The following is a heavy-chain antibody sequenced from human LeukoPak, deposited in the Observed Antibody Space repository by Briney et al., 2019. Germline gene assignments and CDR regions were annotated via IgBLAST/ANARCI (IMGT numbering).Heavy chain of an antibody. V-gene: IGHV3-23*01. CDR3: AKAAQQWLAHLDY. J-gene: IGHJ4*02. D-gene: IGHD6-19*01. CDR1: GFTFTSYA. Sequence: GGSLRLSCAASGFTFTSYAMSWVRQAPGKGLEWVSTISGSGASTYYADSVKGRFTISRDSSKNTLYLQLSILRAEDTAVYFCAKAAQQWLAHLDYWGQGTLITVAS. CDR2: ISGSGAST.